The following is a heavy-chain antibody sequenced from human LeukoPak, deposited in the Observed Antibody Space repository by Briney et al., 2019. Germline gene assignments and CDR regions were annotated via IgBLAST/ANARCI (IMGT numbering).Heavy chain of an antibody. CDR2: IYPGDSDT. D-gene: IGHD3-10*01. CDR3: ASHGKYFSASHYFDY. J-gene: IGHJ4*02. V-gene: IGHV5-51*01. CDR1: GYDFNNNW. Sequence: GDSLKISCEGSGYDFNNNWIGWMRQMPGKGLEWMGIIYPGDSDTRYSPSFQGQVTISADKSINTSYLQWSSLKASDTAMYYCASHGKYFSASHYFDYWAQGTLVTVSS.